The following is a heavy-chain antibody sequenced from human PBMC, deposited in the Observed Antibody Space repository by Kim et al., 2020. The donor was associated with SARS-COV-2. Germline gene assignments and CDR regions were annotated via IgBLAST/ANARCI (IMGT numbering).Heavy chain of an antibody. V-gene: IGHV1-18*01. Sequence: YAQKLQGRVTMTTDTSTSTAYMELRSLISDDTAVYYCARSSGSYYEFDYWGQGTLVTVSS. J-gene: IGHJ4*02. CDR3: ARSSGSYYEFDY. D-gene: IGHD1-26*01.